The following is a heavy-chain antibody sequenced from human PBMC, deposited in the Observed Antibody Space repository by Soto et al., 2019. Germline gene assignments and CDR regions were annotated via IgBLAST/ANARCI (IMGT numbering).Heavy chain of an antibody. CDR3: SGDPSGYNEGDWFFGMDV. CDR1: GFSVYSNY. V-gene: IGHV3-53*01. Sequence: GSLRLSCAASGFSVYSNYMSWVRQAPGEGLEWVSVIYMNGSTDYADSVQGRFTISRDIYKNTLFLQMNSLRADDTAVYFCSGDPSGYNEGDWFFGMDVWGQGTTVTVSS. J-gene: IGHJ6*02. CDR2: IYMNGST. D-gene: IGHD5-12*01.